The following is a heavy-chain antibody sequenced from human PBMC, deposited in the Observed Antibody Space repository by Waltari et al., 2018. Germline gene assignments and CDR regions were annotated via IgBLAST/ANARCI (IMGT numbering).Heavy chain of an antibody. CDR1: GYTFTDYY. Sequence: EVQLVQSGAEVKKPGATVKISCKVSGYTFTDYYMHWVQQAPGKGLEWMGLIYPEEGATIYAEKFPGRVTITADTSTDTAYMELSSLRSDDTAVYYCATSFVGRTFDCWGQGTLVTVSS. CDR2: IYPEEGAT. D-gene: IGHD3-16*01. V-gene: IGHV1-69-2*01. J-gene: IGHJ4*02. CDR3: ATSFVGRTFDC.